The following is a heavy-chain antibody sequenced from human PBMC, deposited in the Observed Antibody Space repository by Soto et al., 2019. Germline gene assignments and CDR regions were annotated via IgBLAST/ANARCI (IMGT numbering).Heavy chain of an antibody. Sequence: QGQLVQSGPEVKKSGASVKVSCKASGYTFSRYGISWVRQAPGQGLEWMGWISGYNGDTKYAQKVQDRVTMTIDTSTYTAYMELRSLTSDDTAIYYCAKNGQPPYYYYGMDVWGQGTTVTVSS. V-gene: IGHV1-18*01. CDR1: GYTFSRYG. CDR2: ISGYNGDT. J-gene: IGHJ6*02. CDR3: AKNGQPPYYYYGMDV. D-gene: IGHD2-8*01.